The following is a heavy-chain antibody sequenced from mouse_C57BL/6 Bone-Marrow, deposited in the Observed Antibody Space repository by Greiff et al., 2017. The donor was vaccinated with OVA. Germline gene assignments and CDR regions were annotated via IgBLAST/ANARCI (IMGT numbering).Heavy chain of an antibody. Sequence: EVKLMESGPELVKPGASVKMSCKASGYTFTDYNMHWVKQSHGKSLEWIGYINPNNGGTSYNQKFKGKATLTVNKSSSTAYMELRSLTSEDSAVYYCARAGSITTYYWGQGTTLTVSS. J-gene: IGHJ2*01. CDR3: ARAGSITTYY. D-gene: IGHD1-1*01. V-gene: IGHV1-22*01. CDR2: INPNNGGT. CDR1: GYTFTDYN.